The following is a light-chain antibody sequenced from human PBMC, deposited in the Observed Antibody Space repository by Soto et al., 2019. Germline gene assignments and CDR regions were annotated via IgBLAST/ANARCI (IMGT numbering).Light chain of an antibody. Sequence: ESVLTQSPGTLSLSPGERATLSCRTTESVSSSYLAWYQQKTGQAPRLLIYGASSRATGIPDRFSGSGSGTDFTLTISRLEPADFAVYYCQQYGGSPLFTFGPGTRVEIK. V-gene: IGKV3-20*01. CDR3: QQYGGSPLFT. CDR2: GAS. CDR1: ESVSSSY. J-gene: IGKJ3*01.